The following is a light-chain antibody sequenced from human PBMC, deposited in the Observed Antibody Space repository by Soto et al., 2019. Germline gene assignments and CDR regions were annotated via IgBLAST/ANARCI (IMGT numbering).Light chain of an antibody. Sequence: QSVLTQPASVSGSPGQSITISCTGTSSDVGGYDYVSGYQQHPGKAPKLMIYDVSNRPSGVSNRFSGSKSGNTASLTISGLQAEDEADYYCSSYTSSNTLVVFGGGTKLTVL. CDR1: SSDVGGYDY. J-gene: IGLJ2*01. CDR3: SSYTSSNTLVV. V-gene: IGLV2-14*03. CDR2: DVS.